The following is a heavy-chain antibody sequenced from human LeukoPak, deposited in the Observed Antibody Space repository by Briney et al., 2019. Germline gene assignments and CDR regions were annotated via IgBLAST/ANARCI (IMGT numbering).Heavy chain of an antibody. CDR2: ISGSGSST. CDR1: GFTFSSYA. CDR3: AKDLYYGSGRTIFDY. D-gene: IGHD3-10*01. Sequence: GGSLRLSCAASGFTFSSYAMSWVRQAPGKGLEWVSAISGSGSSTYYADSVKGRFTISRDNYKNTLYLQMNSLRAEDTAVYYCAKDLYYGSGRTIFDYWGQGTLVTVSS. V-gene: IGHV3-23*01. J-gene: IGHJ4*02.